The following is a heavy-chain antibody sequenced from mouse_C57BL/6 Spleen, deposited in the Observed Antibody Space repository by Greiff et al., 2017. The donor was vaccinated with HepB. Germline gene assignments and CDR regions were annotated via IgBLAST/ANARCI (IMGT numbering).Heavy chain of an antibody. V-gene: IGHV5-16*01. CDR3: ARVGGNYVYAMDY. D-gene: IGHD2-1*01. J-gene: IGHJ4*01. CDR2: INYDGSST. CDR1: GFTFSDYY. Sequence: EVQLVESEGGLVQPGSSMKLSCTASGFTFSDYYMAWVRQVPEKGLEWVANINYDGSSTYYLDTLKSRFIISRDNAKNILYLQMSSLKSEDTATYYCARVGGNYVYAMDYWGQGTSVTVSS.